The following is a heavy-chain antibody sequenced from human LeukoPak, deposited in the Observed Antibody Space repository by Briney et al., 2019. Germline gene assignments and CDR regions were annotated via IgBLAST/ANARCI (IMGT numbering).Heavy chain of an antibody. Sequence: GGSLKLSCTASGFTFSSYSMNWVRQAPGQGLEWVASISSSSSYIYYAHSVKGRFTISTDNAKNSVYLQMNSLRAEDTAVYYCARVLKYYDILTGPLDYWGQGALVTVSS. J-gene: IGHJ4*02. V-gene: IGHV3-21*01. CDR3: ARVLKYYDILTGPLDY. CDR1: GFTFSSYS. D-gene: IGHD3-9*01. CDR2: ISSSSSYI.